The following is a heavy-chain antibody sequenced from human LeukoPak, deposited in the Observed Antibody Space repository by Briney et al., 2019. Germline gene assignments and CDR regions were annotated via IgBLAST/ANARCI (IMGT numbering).Heavy chain of an antibody. CDR2: ISYDGSNK. Sequence: GGSLRLSCAASGFTFSNYGMHWVRQAPGKGLDWLAVISYDGSNKYYADSVKGRFTISRDNSKNTLYLQMNSLRAEDTAVYYCAKDDADGDTPVYFDYWGQGTLVTVSS. CDR1: GFTFSNYG. J-gene: IGHJ4*02. V-gene: IGHV3-30*18. CDR3: AKDDADGDTPVYFDY.